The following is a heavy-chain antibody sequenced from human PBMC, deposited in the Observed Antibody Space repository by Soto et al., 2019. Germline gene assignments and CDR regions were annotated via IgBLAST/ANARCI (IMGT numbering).Heavy chain of an antibody. CDR2: IYYSGST. V-gene: IGHV4-31*03. CDR3: ARATYLRYFDRSGRPNDAFDI. D-gene: IGHD3-9*01. CDR1: GCSISSGGYY. J-gene: IGHJ3*02. Sequence: PSETLSLTCTVSGCSISSGGYYWSWIRQHPGKGLEWIGYIYYSGSTYYNPSLKSRVTISVDTSKNQFSLKLSSVTAADTAVYYCARATYLRYFDRSGRPNDAFDIWGQGTMVTVSS.